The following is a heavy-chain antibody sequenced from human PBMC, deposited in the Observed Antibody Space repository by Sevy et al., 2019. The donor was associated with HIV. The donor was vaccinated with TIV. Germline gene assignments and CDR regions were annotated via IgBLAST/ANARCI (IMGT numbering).Heavy chain of an antibody. CDR3: ARDNDPIVRGHEGFDI. D-gene: IGHD3-10*01. CDR1: GFMFSNYG. V-gene: IGHV3-33*01. CDR2: TWYDGSNQ. J-gene: IGHJ3*02. Sequence: GGSLRLSCAASGFMFSNYGMHWVRQAPGKGLEWVAVTWYDGSNQYYADSVKGRFSISRDNSNNTLYLQMKSLRAEETAVYYCARDNDPIVRGHEGFDIWGQGTMVTVSS.